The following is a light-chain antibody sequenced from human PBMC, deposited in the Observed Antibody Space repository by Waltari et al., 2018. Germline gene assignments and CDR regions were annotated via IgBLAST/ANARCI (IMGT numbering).Light chain of an antibody. CDR2: DTN. CDR3: LLYYSGTRV. J-gene: IGLJ2*01. Sequence: QAVVTQEPSLTVPPGGTVTLTCGSSTGAVTSGHYPYWFQQEPGQAPRTLIYDTNIKHSWTPARFSGSLLGGKAALTLSGAQPEDEAEYYCLLYYSGTRVFGGGTKLTVL. V-gene: IGLV7-46*01. CDR1: TGAVTSGHY.